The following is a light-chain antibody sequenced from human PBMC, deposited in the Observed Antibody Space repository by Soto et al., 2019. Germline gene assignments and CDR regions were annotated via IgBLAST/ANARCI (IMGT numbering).Light chain of an antibody. CDR2: AAS. J-gene: IGKJ1*01. CDR1: QGISSY. Sequence: IQLTQSPSFLSASVGDRVTITFRASQGISSYLAWYQQKPGKAPKLLIYAASTLQSGVPSRFSGRGSGTEFTLTISSLQTEDVATYYCQQLYSYPRTSGKGTKVDIK. CDR3: QQLYSYPRT. V-gene: IGKV1-9*01.